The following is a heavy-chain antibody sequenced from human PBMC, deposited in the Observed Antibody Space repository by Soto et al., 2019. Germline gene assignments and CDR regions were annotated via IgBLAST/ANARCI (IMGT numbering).Heavy chain of an antibody. CDR3: ARGKGFHYYGSGSYYNTGWFDH. CDR2: INHSGST. J-gene: IGHJ5*02. D-gene: IGHD3-10*01. V-gene: IGHV4-34*01. Sequence: SETLSLTCAVYGGSFSGYYWSWIRQPPGKGLEWIGEINHSGSTNYNPSLKSRVTISVATSKNQFSLKLSSVTAADTAVYYCARGKGFHYYGSGSYYNTGWFDHWGQGTLVT. CDR1: GGSFSGYY.